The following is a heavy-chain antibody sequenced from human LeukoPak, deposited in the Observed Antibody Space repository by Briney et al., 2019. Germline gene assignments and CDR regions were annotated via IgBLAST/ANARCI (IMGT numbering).Heavy chain of an antibody. J-gene: IGHJ3*02. D-gene: IGHD2-2*01. CDR2: IYYSGST. V-gene: IGHV4-59*01. CDR3: ARVSDCSSTSCYWPETDAFDI. Sequence: SETLSLTCTVSGGSISSYYWSWIRQPPGKGLEWIGYIYYSGSTNYNPSLKSRVTISVDTSKNQFSLKLSSVTAADTAVYYCARVSDCSSTSCYWPETDAFDIWGQGTMVTVSS. CDR1: GGSISSYY.